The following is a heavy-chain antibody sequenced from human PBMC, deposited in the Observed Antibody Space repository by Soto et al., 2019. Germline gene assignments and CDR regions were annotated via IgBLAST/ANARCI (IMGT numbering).Heavy chain of an antibody. CDR3: AQGWGVGVAGSAAFDM. J-gene: IGHJ3*02. CDR2: INPATGAA. V-gene: IGHV1-2*02. D-gene: IGHD3-3*01. Sequence: QLHLVQSGAVVKKPGASVTVSCSASGYPVTAYYMHWVRQAPGRGLEWMGGINPATGAAKYTQTCQGRVTVTRATSTSTVFMELSGLPSEDTAVFSWAQGWGVGVAGSAAFDMWGQGTLVTVSS. CDR1: GYPVTAYY.